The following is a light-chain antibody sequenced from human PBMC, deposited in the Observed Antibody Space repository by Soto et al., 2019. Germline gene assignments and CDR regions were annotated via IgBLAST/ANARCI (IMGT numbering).Light chain of an antibody. Sequence: QSVLTQPASVSGSPGQSITISCSGTSSDVGSYNFVSWYQQHTGKAPKLMIYGVSKRPSGISNRFSGSKSGNTASLTISGLQAEDEADYYCCSYAGSSTWVFGGGTKLTVL. CDR2: GVS. CDR3: CSYAGSSTWV. CDR1: SSDVGSYNF. J-gene: IGLJ3*02. V-gene: IGLV2-23*02.